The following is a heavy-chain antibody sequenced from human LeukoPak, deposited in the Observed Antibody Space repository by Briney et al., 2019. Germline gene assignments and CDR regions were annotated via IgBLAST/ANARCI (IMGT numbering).Heavy chain of an antibody. J-gene: IGHJ4*02. CDR3: ARTYYYDSSGPIFDY. D-gene: IGHD3-22*01. CDR1: GFTFDDYG. V-gene: IGHV3-20*04. Sequence: GGSLRLSCAASGFTFDDYGMSWVRQAPGKGLEWVSGINWNGGSTGYADSVKGRFTISRDNAKNSLYLQMNSLRAEDTALYYCARTYYYDSSGPIFDYWGQGTLVTVSS. CDR2: INWNGGST.